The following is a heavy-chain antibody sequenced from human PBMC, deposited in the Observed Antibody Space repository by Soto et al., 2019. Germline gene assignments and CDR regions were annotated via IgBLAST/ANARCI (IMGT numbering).Heavy chain of an antibody. J-gene: IGHJ6*02. CDR2: IYYSGST. CDR1: GGSISSGGYY. Sequence: SETLSLTCTVSGGSISSGGYYWSWIRQHPGKGLEWIGYIYYSGSTYYNPSLKSRVTISVDTSKNQFSLKLSSVTAADTAVYYCARVGVVPAAIRWLPSQDYYGMDVWGRGTTVTVSS. CDR3: ARVGVVPAAIRWLPSQDYYGMDV. D-gene: IGHD2-2*02. V-gene: IGHV4-31*03.